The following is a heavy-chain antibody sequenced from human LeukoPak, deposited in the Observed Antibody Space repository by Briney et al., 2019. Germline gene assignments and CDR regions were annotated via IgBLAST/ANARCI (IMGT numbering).Heavy chain of an antibody. V-gene: IGHV4-59*01. CDR2: IYYSGST. CDR3: ARDRSNDFWSGYYGFDY. CDR1: GGSISSYY. D-gene: IGHD3-3*01. J-gene: IGHJ4*02. Sequence: PSETLSLTCTVSGGSISSYYWSWIRQPPGKGLEWIGYIYYSGSTNYNPSLKSRVTISVDTSKNQFSLKLSSVTAADTAVYYCARDRSNDFWSGYYGFDYWGQGTLVTVSP.